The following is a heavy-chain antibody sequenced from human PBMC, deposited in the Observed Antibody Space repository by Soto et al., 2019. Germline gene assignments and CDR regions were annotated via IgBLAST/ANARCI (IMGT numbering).Heavy chain of an antibody. CDR2: IYYSGST. CDR1: GGSVSSDNYY. V-gene: IGHV4-61*01. D-gene: IGHD1-26*01. CDR3: ARSSGVLLTY. Sequence: QVQLQESGPGLVKPSETLSLTCTVSGGSVSSDNYYWSWIRQPPGKGLEWIGYIYYSGSTNYNPSLKSRVXIXXATSKNQFSLQLSSVTAADTAVYFCARSSGVLLTYWGQGTLVTVSS. J-gene: IGHJ4*02.